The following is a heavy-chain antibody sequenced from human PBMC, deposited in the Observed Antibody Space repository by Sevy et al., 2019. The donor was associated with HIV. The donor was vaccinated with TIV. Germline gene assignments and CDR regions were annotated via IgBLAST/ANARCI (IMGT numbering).Heavy chain of an antibody. CDR3: ARDLGAYCGGDCYFGRFDP. J-gene: IGHJ5*02. V-gene: IGHV3-33*01. CDR1: GFTFSNYG. CDR2: IWSDGSKK. Sequence: GGSLRLSCAASGFTFSNYGMHWVRQVPGKGLEWVAIIWSDGSKKLHSDSVKGRFTISRDNSKNKRYLQMNSRKPEDTAVYYCARDLGAYCGGDCYFGRFDPWGQGTLVTVSS. D-gene: IGHD2-21*02.